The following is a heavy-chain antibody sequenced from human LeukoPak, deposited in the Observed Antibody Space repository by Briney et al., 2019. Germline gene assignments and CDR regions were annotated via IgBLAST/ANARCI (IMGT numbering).Heavy chain of an antibody. CDR1: GGSISSCC. D-gene: IGHD2-8*01. Sequence: SETLSLTCTVSGGSISSCCWSWIRQPPGKGLEWIGYIFHSGSASYNPSLKSRVTISADTSKNQYSLKLTSVTAADTAVYYCASYCTNNNCYFDIWGPGTLVTVSS. CDR2: IFHSGSA. CDR3: ASYCTNNNCYFDI. V-gene: IGHV4-4*09. J-gene: IGHJ4*02.